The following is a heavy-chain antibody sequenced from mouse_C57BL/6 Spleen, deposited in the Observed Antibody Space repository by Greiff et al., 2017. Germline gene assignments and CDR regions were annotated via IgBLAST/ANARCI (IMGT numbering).Heavy chain of an antibody. CDR1: GYTFTSYW. D-gene: IGHD2-4*01. CDR2: IYPGSGST. CDR3: ARGGDYGGWFAY. Sequence: VQLQQPGAELVKPGASVQMSCKASGYTFTSYWITWVKQRPGQGLEWIGDIYPGSGSTNYNEKFKSKATLTVDTSSSTAYMQLSSLTSEDSAVYYCARGGDYGGWFAYWGQGTLVTVSA. V-gene: IGHV1-55*01. J-gene: IGHJ3*01.